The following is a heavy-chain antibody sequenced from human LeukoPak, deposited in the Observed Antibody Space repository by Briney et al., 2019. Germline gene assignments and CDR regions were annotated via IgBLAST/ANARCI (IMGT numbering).Heavy chain of an antibody. D-gene: IGHD3-22*01. Sequence: SRTLSLTCGISGDSVSRNTAAWNWIRQSPSRCLEWLGRTYYTSKWYHDYALSVKSRITINPDTSKNQVSLQLNSVSPEDTAVYYCAREVGNVFGYWGQGTLVTVSS. CDR3: AREVGNVFGY. J-gene: IGHJ4*02. CDR2: TYYTSKWYH. V-gene: IGHV6-1*01. CDR1: GDSVSRNTAA.